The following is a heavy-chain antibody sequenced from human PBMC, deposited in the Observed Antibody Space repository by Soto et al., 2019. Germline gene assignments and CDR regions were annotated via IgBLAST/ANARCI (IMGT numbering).Heavy chain of an antibody. D-gene: IGHD3-22*01. J-gene: IGHJ4*02. CDR1: EFIFSTYN. CDR3: ARDDFDNNGYL. CDR2: ISGNSKSI. Sequence: EVLLVESGGGLVQPWGSLRLSCAASEFIFSTYNMNWVRQVPGKGLEWVSYISGNSKSIYYADSVKGRFTISRDNAKNSLYLHMNSXRDEDTAVYYCARDDFDNNGYLWGQGTLVTVSS. V-gene: IGHV3-48*02.